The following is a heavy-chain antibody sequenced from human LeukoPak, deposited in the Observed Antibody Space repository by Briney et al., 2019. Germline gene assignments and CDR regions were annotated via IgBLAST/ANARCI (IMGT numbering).Heavy chain of an antibody. CDR3: ARTTITMIALFYY. V-gene: IGHV1-8*01. Sequence: VASVKVSCKASGYTFTSYDINWVRQATGQGLEWMGWMNPNSGNTGYAQKFQGRVTMTRNTSISTAYMELSSLRSEDTAVYYCARTTITMIALFYYWGQGTLVTVSS. D-gene: IGHD3-22*01. CDR1: GYTFTSYD. CDR2: MNPNSGNT. J-gene: IGHJ4*02.